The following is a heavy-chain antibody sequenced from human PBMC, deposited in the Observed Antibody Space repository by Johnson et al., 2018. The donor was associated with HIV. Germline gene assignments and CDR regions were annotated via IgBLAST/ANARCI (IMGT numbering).Heavy chain of an antibody. V-gene: IGHV3-43*01. Sequence: VQLVESGGGVVQPGGSLRLSCAASGFTFRNAWMSWVRQAPGKGLEWVSLISWDGGSTYYADSVKGRFTISRDNSKNSLYLQMNSLRAEDTAVYYCKSEGAFDICGQGTMVTVSS. J-gene: IGHJ3*02. D-gene: IGHD1-14*01. CDR3: KSEGAFDI. CDR1: GFTFRNAW. CDR2: ISWDGGST.